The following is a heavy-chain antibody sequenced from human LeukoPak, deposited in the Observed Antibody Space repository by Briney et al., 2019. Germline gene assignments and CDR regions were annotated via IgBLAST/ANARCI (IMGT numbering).Heavy chain of an antibody. Sequence: PSETLSLTCTVSGGSISGYYWNWIRQPAGKGLEWIGRIYHSGSTDYNSSLRSRPTMSVDTSKSQFSLKLTSVTAADTAVYYCAREHRDYEGSGYYVDYWGQGTLVTVSS. D-gene: IGHD3-3*01. J-gene: IGHJ4*02. CDR2: IYHSGST. V-gene: IGHV4-4*07. CDR1: GGSISGYY. CDR3: AREHRDYEGSGYYVDY.